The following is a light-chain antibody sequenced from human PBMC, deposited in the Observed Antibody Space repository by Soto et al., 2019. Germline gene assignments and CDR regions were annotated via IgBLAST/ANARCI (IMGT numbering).Light chain of an antibody. CDR1: SSDVGGYNF. V-gene: IGLV2-11*01. J-gene: IGLJ2*01. CDR3: CSSAGSSVV. Sequence: QSALTQPRSVSGSPGQSVTISCTGTSSDVGGYNFVSWYQQHPGKAPKFMIYDVSKRPSGVPDRFSGSRSGNTASLTISGLQAEDEADYYCCSSAGSSVVFGGGTKLTVL. CDR2: DVS.